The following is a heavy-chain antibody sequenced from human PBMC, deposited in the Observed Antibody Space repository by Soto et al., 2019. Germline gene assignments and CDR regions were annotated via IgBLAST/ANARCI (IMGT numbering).Heavy chain of an antibody. D-gene: IGHD2-2*01. V-gene: IGHV3-74*01. J-gene: IGHJ4*02. CDR2: IDTDGNSR. Sequence: HPGGSLRLSCVASGFTFSSYWMHWLRQAPGRELVWVSEIDTDGNSRNYADSVKGRFTITRDNAKNTLYLQMNSLPAEDTAVYFRASLSAPVDFWGRGTLVTVSS. CDR3: ASLSAPVDF. CDR1: GFTFSSYW.